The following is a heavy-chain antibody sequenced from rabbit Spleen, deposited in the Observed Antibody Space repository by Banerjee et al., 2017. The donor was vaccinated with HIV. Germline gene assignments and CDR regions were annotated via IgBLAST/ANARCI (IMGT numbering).Heavy chain of an antibody. CDR3: ARDTGTSFSTYGMDL. D-gene: IGHD7-1*01. V-gene: IGHV1S40*01. CDR1: GVSFSYSSY. CDR2: IDIGSSGFT. Sequence: QSLEESGGDLVKPGASLTLTCTASGVSFSYSSYMCWVRQAPGKGLEWIACIDIGSSGFTYFATWAKGRFTISKTSSTTVTLQMTSLTAADTATYFCARDTGTSFSTYGMDLWGPAPSSPS. J-gene: IGHJ6*01.